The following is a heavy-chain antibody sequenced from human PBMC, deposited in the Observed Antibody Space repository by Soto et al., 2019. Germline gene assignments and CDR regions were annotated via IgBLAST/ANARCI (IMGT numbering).Heavy chain of an antibody. V-gene: IGHV4-59*01. CDR1: GGSISSYY. J-gene: IGHJ4*02. CDR3: ARGYGDYVSDY. Sequence: QVQLQESGPGLVKPSETLSLTCTVSGGSISSYYWSWIRQPPGKGLEWIGNIYYSGSTNYNPSLKSRVTISVDTAKNQVSLKLSSVTAADTAVYYCARGYGDYVSDYWGQGTLVTVSS. D-gene: IGHD4-17*01. CDR2: IYYSGST.